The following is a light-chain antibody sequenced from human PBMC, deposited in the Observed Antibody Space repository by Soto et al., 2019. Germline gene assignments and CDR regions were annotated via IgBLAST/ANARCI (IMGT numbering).Light chain of an antibody. J-gene: IGKJ3*01. CDR2: DVS. Sequence: PGERGTLSCRASEIVTDYLAWYQQKPGQAPRLLVYDVSNRAAGIPTRFSGGGSGTDFTLTISRLEPEDFAVYYCQQYGSSPLFGPGTKVDIK. V-gene: IGKV3-20*01. CDR1: EIVTDY. CDR3: QQYGSSPL.